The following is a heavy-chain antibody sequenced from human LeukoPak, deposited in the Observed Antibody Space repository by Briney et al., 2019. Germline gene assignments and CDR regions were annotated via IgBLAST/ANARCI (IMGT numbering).Heavy chain of an antibody. Sequence: ASVKVSCKASGYTFTSYDINWVRQATGQGLEWMGRIIPIFGTANYAQKFQGRVTITTDESTSTAYMELSSLRSEDTAVYYCARARFGKSQLYYYYYMDVWGKGTTVTVSS. CDR2: IIPIFGTA. CDR3: ARARFGKSQLYYYYYMDV. J-gene: IGHJ6*03. V-gene: IGHV1-69*05. CDR1: GYTFTSYD. D-gene: IGHD3-10*01.